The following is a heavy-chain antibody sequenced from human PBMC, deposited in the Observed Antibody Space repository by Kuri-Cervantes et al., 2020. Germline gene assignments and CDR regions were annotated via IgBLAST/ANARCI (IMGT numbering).Heavy chain of an antibody. CDR3: ARPIGSGSAFHY. Sequence: ASVKVSCKTSGYTFTSYCMHWVRQAPGQGLEWMGIINPSGGSTSYAQKFQGRVTITTDESTSTAYMELSSLRSEDTAVYYCARPIGSGSAFHYWGQGTLVTVSS. CDR2: INPSGGST. J-gene: IGHJ4*02. V-gene: IGHV1-46*01. D-gene: IGHD3-10*01. CDR1: GYTFTSYC.